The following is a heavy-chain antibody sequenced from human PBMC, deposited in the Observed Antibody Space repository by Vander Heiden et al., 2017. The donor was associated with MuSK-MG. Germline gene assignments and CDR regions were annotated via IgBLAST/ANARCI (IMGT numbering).Heavy chain of an antibody. CDR1: GFAFSSYS. J-gene: IGHJ4*02. V-gene: IGHV3-21*01. Sequence: VQLVESGGGLLKPGGSLRLSCAASGFAFSSYSRNWVRQAPGKGLEWVSSISSSSSYIYYADSVKGRFTISRDNAKNSLYLQMNSLRAEDTAVYYCATAKTAYYFGYWGQGTLVTSPQ. CDR3: ATAKTAYYFGY. CDR2: ISSSSSYI.